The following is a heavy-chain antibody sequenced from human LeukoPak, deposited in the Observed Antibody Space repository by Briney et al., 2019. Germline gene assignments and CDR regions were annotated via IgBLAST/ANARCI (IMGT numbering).Heavy chain of an antibody. V-gene: IGHV4-38-2*01. J-gene: IGHJ4*02. CDR3: ARLRDHSPSSPFDY. CDR1: GYSIINGYF. Sequence: PSETLSLTCAVSGYSIINGYFWGWIRQPPGKGLGWIGSIYHSGSTYHNPSLKSRVTISVDTSKNQFSLKVNSVTAADTAVYYCARLRDHSPSSPFDYWGQGTLVTVSS. D-gene: IGHD6-6*01. CDR2: IYHSGST.